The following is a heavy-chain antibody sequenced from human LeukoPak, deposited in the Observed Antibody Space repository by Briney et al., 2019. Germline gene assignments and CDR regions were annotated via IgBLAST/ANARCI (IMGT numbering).Heavy chain of an antibody. CDR3: ARTASRRYYYYYGMDV. V-gene: IGHV4-59*01. D-gene: IGHD2-21*02. J-gene: IGHJ6*02. Sequence: PSETLSLTCTVSGGSISSYYWSWIRQPPGKGLEWIGYIYYNGSTNYNPSLKSRVTISVDTSKSQFSLKLSSVTAADTAVYYCARTASRRYYYYYGMDVWGQGTTVTVSS. CDR2: IYYNGST. CDR1: GGSISSYY.